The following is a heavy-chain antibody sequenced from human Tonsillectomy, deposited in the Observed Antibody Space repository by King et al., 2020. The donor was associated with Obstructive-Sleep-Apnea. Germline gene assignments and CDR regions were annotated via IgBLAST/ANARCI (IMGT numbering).Heavy chain of an antibody. CDR2: IHPRDSNT. J-gene: IGHJ4*02. Sequence: VQLVESGAEVRKPGESLRISCKGFGYSFTSYWISWVRQMPGKGLEWIGRIHPRDSNTNYSPSFQGHVTISADKSISTAYLQWSSLKASDTAIYYCSRHEEPYWGQGTLVTVST. CDR1: GYSFTSYW. V-gene: IGHV5-10-1*01. CDR3: SRHEEPY.